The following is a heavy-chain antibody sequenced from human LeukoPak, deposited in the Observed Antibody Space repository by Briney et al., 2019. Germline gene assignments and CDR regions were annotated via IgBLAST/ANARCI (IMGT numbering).Heavy chain of an antibody. V-gene: IGHV4-39*01. CDR2: IYYSGST. D-gene: IGHD1-7*01. CDR3: ASETGTTR. CDR1: GGSISSSSYY. Sequence: SETLSLTCTVSGGSISSSSYYLGWIRQPPGKGLEWIGSIYYSGSTYYNPSLKSRVTISVDTSKNQFSLKLSSVTAADTAVYYCASETGTTRWGQGTLVTVSS. J-gene: IGHJ4*02.